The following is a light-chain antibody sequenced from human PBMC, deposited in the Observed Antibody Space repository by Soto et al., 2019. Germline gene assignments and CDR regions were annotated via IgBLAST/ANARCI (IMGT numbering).Light chain of an antibody. CDR3: QQSHSAWT. CDR2: GAS. J-gene: IGKJ1*01. Sequence: DIQMTQSPSSLSASVGDRVTLTCRASQSISSFLNWYQQKPGKAPKVLIYGASSLQTGVPSRFSCSGSGTDFTLTISSLQPEDSATYYCQQSHSAWTFGQGTKVEI. CDR1: QSISSF. V-gene: IGKV1-39*01.